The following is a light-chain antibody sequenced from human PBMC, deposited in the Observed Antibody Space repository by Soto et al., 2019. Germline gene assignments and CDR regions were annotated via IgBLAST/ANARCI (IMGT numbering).Light chain of an antibody. J-gene: IGKJ2*01. Sequence: DIQMTQSPSSLSASVGDRVTITCRASQSISSYLNWYQQKPGKAPELLIYAASSLQSGVPSRFSGSGSGTDFTLTISSLQPEDSASYYCQQSYRIPYTFGQGTKLEIK. V-gene: IGKV1-39*01. CDR1: QSISSY. CDR3: QQSYRIPYT. CDR2: AAS.